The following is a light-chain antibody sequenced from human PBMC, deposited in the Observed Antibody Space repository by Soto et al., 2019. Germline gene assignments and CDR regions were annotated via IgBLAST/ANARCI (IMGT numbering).Light chain of an antibody. CDR1: SGHSSYA. Sequence: QPVLTQSPSASASLGASVKLTCTRSSGHSSYAIAWHQQQAEKGPRYLMKLNSDGTHSKGDGIPDRFSGSSSGAERYLTISRLQSEDEADYYCQTWGTGIYVFGGGTQLTVL. CDR2: LNSDGTH. V-gene: IGLV4-69*01. J-gene: IGLJ7*01. CDR3: QTWGTGIYV.